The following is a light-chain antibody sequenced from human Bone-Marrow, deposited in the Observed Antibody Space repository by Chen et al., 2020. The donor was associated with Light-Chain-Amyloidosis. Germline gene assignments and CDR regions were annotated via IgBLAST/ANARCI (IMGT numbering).Light chain of an antibody. Sequence: SYVLTQLSSVSVAPGQTATSACGGNNIGPTSVHWYHQTPGQAPLLVLNDDSDRPSGIPERLSGSNSGNTATLTISRVEAGDEADYYCQVWDRSSDRPVFGGGTKLTVL. CDR3: QVWDRSSDRPV. CDR1: NIGPTS. J-gene: IGLJ3*02. V-gene: IGLV3-21*02. CDR2: DDS.